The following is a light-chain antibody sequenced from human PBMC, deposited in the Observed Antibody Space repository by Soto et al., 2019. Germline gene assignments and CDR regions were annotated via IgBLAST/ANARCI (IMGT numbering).Light chain of an antibody. CDR3: QQYNSYWT. CDR1: QSIRSW. J-gene: IGKJ1*01. V-gene: IGKV1-5*03. CDR2: KAS. Sequence: DIQMTQSPSTLSASVGDRVTITCRASQSIRSWLAWFQQKPGTAPKLLIYKASSLESGVPSRFSGSGSGTEFTLTIISLQPDDVATYYCQQYNSYWTFGQGTKVEIK.